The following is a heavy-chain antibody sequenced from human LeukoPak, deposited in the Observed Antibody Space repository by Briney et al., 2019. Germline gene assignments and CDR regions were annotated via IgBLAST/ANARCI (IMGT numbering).Heavy chain of an antibody. Sequence: GGSLRLSCAASGFTFSSYGMHWVRQAPGKGLEWVAFIWYDGSNKYYADSVKGRFTISRDNSKNTLYLQMNSLRAEDTAVYYCAEAQGVIVGSKPSGNWFDPWGQGTLVTVSS. CDR2: IWYDGSNK. D-gene: IGHD3-22*01. V-gene: IGHV3-30*02. CDR3: AEAQGVIVGSKPSGNWFDP. J-gene: IGHJ5*02. CDR1: GFTFSSYG.